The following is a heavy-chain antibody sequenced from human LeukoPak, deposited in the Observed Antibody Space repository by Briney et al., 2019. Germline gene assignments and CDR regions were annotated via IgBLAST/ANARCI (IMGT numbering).Heavy chain of an antibody. D-gene: IGHD3-22*01. CDR2: IYPGDSDT. Sequence: GESLKISCKGPGYSFTSYWIGWVRQMPGKGLERMGIIYPGDSDTRYSPSFQGQVTISADKSISTAYLQWSSLKASDTAMYYCARYYLYDSSGYPPYYFDYWGQGTLVTVSS. J-gene: IGHJ4*02. CDR3: ARYYLYDSSGYPPYYFDY. CDR1: GYSFTSYW. V-gene: IGHV5-51*01.